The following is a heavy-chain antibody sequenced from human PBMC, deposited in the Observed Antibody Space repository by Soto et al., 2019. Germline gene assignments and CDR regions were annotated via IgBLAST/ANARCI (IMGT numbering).Heavy chain of an antibody. Sequence: EVQLMESGGGVVQPGGSLRLSCAASGFNFGASWMGWVRQAPGKGLEWVADIKQDGSEKNYVDSVKGRVTISRDDAKNSLYPQTNSVRADDTAVYYCARYHFYGAIDYWGLANRVTVSS. CDR3: ARYHFYGAIDY. V-gene: IGHV3-7*01. J-gene: IGHJ4*02. D-gene: IGHD3-10*01. CDR2: IKQDGSEK. CDR1: GFNFGASW.